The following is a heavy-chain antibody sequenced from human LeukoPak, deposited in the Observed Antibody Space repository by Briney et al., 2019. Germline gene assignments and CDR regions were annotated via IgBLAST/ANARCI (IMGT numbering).Heavy chain of an antibody. CDR1: GGPLSSYY. CDR3: TRDAPVGTTPAY. CDR2: IYSSGST. D-gene: IGHD6-13*01. J-gene: IGHJ4*02. V-gene: IGHV4-59*01. Sequence: SETLSLTCTVSGGPLSSYYWSWIRQPPGKGLEWIGYIYSSGSTSYNPSLKSRVTISVDTAKNQFSLKLTSVTAADTAVYYCTRDAPVGTTPAYWGQGTLVTVSS.